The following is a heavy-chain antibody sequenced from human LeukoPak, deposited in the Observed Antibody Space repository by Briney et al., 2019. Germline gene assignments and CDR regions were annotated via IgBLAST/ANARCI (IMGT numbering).Heavy chain of an antibody. V-gene: IGHV3-64*01. J-gene: IGHJ3*02. CDR1: GLTFSTYV. CDR3: ARVSTNDRRNAFDI. D-gene: IGHD2-8*01. Sequence: PGGSLRLSCAASGLTFSTYVMQWVRQAPGKGLEYVSAITGDGGYTYYANSVKGRFTISRDNSKKTLYLQMGSLRADDMAVYYCARVSTNDRRNAFDIWGQGTMVTVSS. CDR2: ITGDGGYT.